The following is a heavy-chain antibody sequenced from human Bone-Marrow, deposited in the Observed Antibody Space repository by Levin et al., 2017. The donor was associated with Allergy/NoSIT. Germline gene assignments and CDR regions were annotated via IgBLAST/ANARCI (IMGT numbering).Heavy chain of an antibody. D-gene: IGHD3-9*01. J-gene: IGHJ4*02. V-gene: IGHV3-23*01. Sequence: GGSLRLSCVASGFTFSSFAMSWVRQAPGKGLEWVSSIPARGDRTYYADSVRGRFTISRDNSKDTLYLQMNSLRADDTAVYYCARDSNVMTGYCDSWGQGSRVIVSS. CDR3: ARDSNVMTGYCDS. CDR2: IPARGDRT. CDR1: GFTFSSFA.